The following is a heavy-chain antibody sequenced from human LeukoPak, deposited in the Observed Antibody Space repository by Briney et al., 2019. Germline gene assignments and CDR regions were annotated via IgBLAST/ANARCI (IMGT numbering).Heavy chain of an antibody. J-gene: IGHJ4*02. CDR3: ARKSASGNYPLDY. Sequence: QPGRSLRLSCAGSGFIFSHYAMHWVRQAPGKGLEWVAITSYDGSHQYYADSVKGRFTLSRDDSKSTLYLQMNSLRAEDTALYYCARKSASGNYPLDYWGQGTLVTVSS. CDR1: GFIFSHYA. V-gene: IGHV3-30*04. CDR2: TSYDGSHQ. D-gene: IGHD3-10*01.